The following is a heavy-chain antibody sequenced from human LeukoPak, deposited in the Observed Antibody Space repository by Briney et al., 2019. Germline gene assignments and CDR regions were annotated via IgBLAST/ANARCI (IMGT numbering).Heavy chain of an antibody. Sequence: GGSLRLSCAASGLTFSSYAMHWVRQAPGKGLEWVAVISYDGSNKYYADSVKGRFTISRDNSKNTLYLQMNSLRAEDTAVYYCARAPSGSRDYWGQGTLVTVSS. V-gene: IGHV3-30*04. D-gene: IGHD1-26*01. CDR1: GLTFSSYA. J-gene: IGHJ4*02. CDR3: ARAPSGSRDY. CDR2: ISYDGSNK.